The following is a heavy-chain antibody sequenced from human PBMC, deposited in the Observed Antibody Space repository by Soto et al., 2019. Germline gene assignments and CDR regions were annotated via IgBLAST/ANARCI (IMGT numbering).Heavy chain of an antibody. J-gene: IGHJ5*02. Sequence: SETLSLTCTVSGGSISSGGYYWSWIRQHPGKGLEWIGYIYYSGSTYYNPSLKSRVTISVDTSKNQFSLKLSSVTAADTAGYYCARDANSSGWYVWFDPWGQGTLVTVSS. CDR1: GGSISSGGYY. D-gene: IGHD6-19*01. CDR3: ARDANSSGWYVWFDP. V-gene: IGHV4-31*03. CDR2: IYYSGST.